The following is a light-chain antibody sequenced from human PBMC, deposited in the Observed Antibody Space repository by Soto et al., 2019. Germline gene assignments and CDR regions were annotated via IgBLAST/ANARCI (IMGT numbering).Light chain of an antibody. CDR2: DVS. CDR1: SSDVGGYNY. V-gene: IGLV2-14*01. CDR3: ISYTSSSTLEV. Sequence: QSALTQPASVSGSPGQSITISGTGTSSDVGGYNYVSWYQQHPGKAPKLMIYDVSYRPSGVSNRFSGSKSGNTASLTISGLQAEDEADYYCISYTSSSTLEVFGGGTKVTVL. J-gene: IGLJ2*01.